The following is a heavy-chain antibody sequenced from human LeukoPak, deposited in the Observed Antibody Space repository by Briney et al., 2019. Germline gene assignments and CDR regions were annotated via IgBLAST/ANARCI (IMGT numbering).Heavy chain of an antibody. CDR2: IKEDESAK. CDR3: ARDVGGSLDY. Sequence: PGGSLRLSCAASGFTFNTYWMAWVRQAPGKGLEWVANIKEDESAKHQADSVKGRFTISRDNARNSVYLQMSGLSGDDTAVYYCARDVGGSLDYGGQGTLVTVSS. D-gene: IGHD1-26*01. V-gene: IGHV3-7*01. J-gene: IGHJ4*02. CDR1: GFTFNTYW.